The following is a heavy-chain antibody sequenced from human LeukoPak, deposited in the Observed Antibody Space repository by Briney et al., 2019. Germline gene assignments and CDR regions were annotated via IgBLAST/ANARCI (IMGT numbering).Heavy chain of an antibody. D-gene: IGHD3-10*01. V-gene: IGHV1-46*01. CDR3: ARDKSSTNWLDS. J-gene: IGHJ5*01. CDR1: GYSFTNFY. Sequence: ASVKVFCKASGYSFTNFYIHWVRQAPGQGLEWMGIINPSGGSTNYAQKFQGRVTMTSDTSASTVYLDLSSLRSEDTAIYYCARDKSSTNWLDSWGQGTLVTVSS. CDR2: INPSGGST.